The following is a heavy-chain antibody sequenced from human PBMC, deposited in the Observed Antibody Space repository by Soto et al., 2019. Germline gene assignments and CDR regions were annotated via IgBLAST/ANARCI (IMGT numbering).Heavy chain of an antibody. CDR3: ARGRYGDY. J-gene: IGHJ4*02. V-gene: IGHV1-18*01. CDR1: GYAFTTYG. Sequence: QVHLVQSGAEVKKPGASVKVSCKGSGYAFTTYGITWVRQAPGQGLEWMGWISAHNGNTNYAQKLQGRDTVTRDTSTSTAYMELRSLISDDTAVYYCARGRYGDYWGQGALVTVSS. D-gene: IGHD1-1*01. CDR2: ISAHNGNT.